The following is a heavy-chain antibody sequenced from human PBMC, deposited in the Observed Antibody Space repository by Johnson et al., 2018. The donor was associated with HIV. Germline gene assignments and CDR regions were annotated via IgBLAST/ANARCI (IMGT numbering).Heavy chain of an antibody. CDR2: ISSGGSSI. J-gene: IGHJ3*02. D-gene: IGHD1-20*01. V-gene: IGHV3-11*04. CDR3: ARGGTYNWSPDRIGNAFDI. Sequence: QVQLVESGGDLVKPGGSLRVSCLASGFVFSDSHMSWIRQAPGKGLEWISYISSGGSSIYYADSVRGRFAISRDNAKKSLFLQLSRLRAGDTGVYYCARGGTYNWSPDRIGNAFDIWGQGTTVTVS. CDR1: GFVFSDSH.